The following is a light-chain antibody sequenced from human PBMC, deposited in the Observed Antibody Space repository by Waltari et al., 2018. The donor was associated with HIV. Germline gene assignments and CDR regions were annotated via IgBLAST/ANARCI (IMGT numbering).Light chain of an antibody. CDR3: QQYGSSPFT. Sequence: EIVLTQSPGTLSLSPGERATLSCRTSQSVSSSYVAWYQQKPGQAPRLLIYGASSRSTGIPARFSGSGSGTHFTLTISRLEPEDFAVYYCQQYGSSPFTFGPGTKVDNK. CDR1: QSVSSSY. J-gene: IGKJ3*01. V-gene: IGKV3-20*01. CDR2: GAS.